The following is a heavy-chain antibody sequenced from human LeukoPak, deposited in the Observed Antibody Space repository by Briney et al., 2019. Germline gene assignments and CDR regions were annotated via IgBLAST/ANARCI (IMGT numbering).Heavy chain of an antibody. CDR2: ISWNSGSI. Sequence: GGSLRLSCAASGFTFDDYAMHWVRQAPGKGLEWVSGISWNSGSIGYADSVKGRFTISRDNAKNSLYLQMNSLRAEDTALYYCAKTNLVSRDWYFDLWGRGTLVTVSS. CDR1: GFTFDDYA. V-gene: IGHV3-9*01. J-gene: IGHJ2*01. CDR3: AKTNLVSRDWYFDL. D-gene: IGHD3-16*02.